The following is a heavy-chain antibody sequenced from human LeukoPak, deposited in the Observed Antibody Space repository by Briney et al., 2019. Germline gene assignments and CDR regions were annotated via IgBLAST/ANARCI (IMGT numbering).Heavy chain of an antibody. CDR1: GRTFSSYS. CDR3: VRGADTGYSSDS. J-gene: IGHJ4*02. CDR2: ISSSSTTI. V-gene: IGHV3-48*04. D-gene: IGHD3-9*01. Sequence: GGSLRLYCAASGRTFSSYSMMWVRQAPGKGLEWVSYISSSSTTIHYADSVKGRFTISRDNAENTLYLQMNSLRVEDTAVYYCVRGADTGYSSDSWGQGTLVTVSS.